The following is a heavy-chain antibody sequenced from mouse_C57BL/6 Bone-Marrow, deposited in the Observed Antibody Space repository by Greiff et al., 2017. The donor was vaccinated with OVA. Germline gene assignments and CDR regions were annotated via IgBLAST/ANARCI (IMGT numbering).Heavy chain of an antibody. V-gene: IGHV14-4*01. J-gene: IGHJ3*01. D-gene: IGHD2-5*01. Sequence: VQLKESGAELVRPGASVKLSCTASGFNIKDDYMHWVKQRPEQGLEWIGWIGPENGDTEYASKVQGKATITADTSSNTAYLQLSSLTSEDTAVYYCIPYYSNYAWFAYWGQGTLVTVSA. CDR3: IPYYSNYAWFAY. CDR2: IGPENGDT. CDR1: GFNIKDDY.